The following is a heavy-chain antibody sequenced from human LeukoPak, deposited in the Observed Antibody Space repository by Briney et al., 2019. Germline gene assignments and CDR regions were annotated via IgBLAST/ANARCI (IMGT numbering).Heavy chain of an antibody. CDR2: INSDGSST. Sequence: RGSLRLSCAASGFTFSSYWMHWVRQAPGKGLVWVSRINSDGSSTSYADSVKGRFTISRDNAKNTLYLQMNSLRAEDTAVYYCARRRSSSSDNWFDPWGQGTLVTVSS. V-gene: IGHV3-74*01. CDR3: ARRRSSSSDNWFDP. CDR1: GFTFSSYW. D-gene: IGHD6-6*01. J-gene: IGHJ5*02.